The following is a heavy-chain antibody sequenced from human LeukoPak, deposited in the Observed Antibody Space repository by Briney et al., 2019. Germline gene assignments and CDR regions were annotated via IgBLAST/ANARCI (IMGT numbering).Heavy chain of an antibody. V-gene: IGHV4-39*07. CDR2: IYYSGST. CDR3: ARELRIGVGAPVGGGASAYYFDY. J-gene: IGHJ4*02. CDR1: GGSISSSGYF. D-gene: IGHD3-22*01. Sequence: SETLSLTCTVSGGSISSSGYFWGWIRQPPGKGLGWIGSIYYSGSTYYNPSLKSRVTISVDTSKNQFSLKLSSVTAADTAVYYGARELRIGVGAPVGGGASAYYFDYWGQGTLVTVSS.